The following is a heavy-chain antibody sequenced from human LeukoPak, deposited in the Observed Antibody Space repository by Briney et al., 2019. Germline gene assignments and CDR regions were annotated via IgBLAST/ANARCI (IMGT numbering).Heavy chain of an antibody. Sequence: ASVKVSCKASGYTFTGYYMHWVRQAPGQGLEWMGRINPNSGGTSYAQKFQDRVTMTTDTSISTADMELSRLRSDDTAVYYCARVVAATNDAFDIWGQGTMVTVSS. CDR2: INPNSGGT. J-gene: IGHJ3*02. D-gene: IGHD6-19*01. CDR1: GYTFTGYY. CDR3: ARVVAATNDAFDI. V-gene: IGHV1-2*06.